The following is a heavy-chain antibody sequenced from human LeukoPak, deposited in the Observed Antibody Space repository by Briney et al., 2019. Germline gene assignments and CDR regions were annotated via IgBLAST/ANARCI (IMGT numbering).Heavy chain of an antibody. CDR1: GFTFSSYG. V-gene: IGHV3-30*02. CDR2: IRYDGSNK. J-gene: IGHJ4*02. CDR3: ARNLPAADY. Sequence: QTGGSLRLSCAASGFTFSSYGMHWVRQAPGKGLEWVAFIRYDGSNKYYADSVKGRFTISRDNAKNSLYLQMNSLRAEDTAVYYCARNLPAADYWGQGTLVTVSS. D-gene: IGHD2-2*01.